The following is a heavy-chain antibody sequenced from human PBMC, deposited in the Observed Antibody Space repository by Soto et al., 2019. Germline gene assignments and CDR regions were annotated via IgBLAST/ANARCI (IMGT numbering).Heavy chain of an antibody. CDR2: IYHSGST. CDR3: VRGGGYNIDY. CDR1: SGSVNSSNW. J-gene: IGHJ4*02. Sequence: QVQLQESGPGLVYPSGTLSLTCAVSSGSVNSSNWWHWVRQPPWKGLEWIGEIYHSGSTNYNRSLESRVTISLDKSENHFSLRLNSVTASDTAIYYCVRGGGYNIDYWGQGTLVTVSS. D-gene: IGHD1-26*01. V-gene: IGHV4-4*02.